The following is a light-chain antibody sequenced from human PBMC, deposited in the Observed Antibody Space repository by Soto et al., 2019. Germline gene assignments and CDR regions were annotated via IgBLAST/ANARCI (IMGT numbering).Light chain of an antibody. CDR3: QQYGSSPRT. CDR2: GAS. Sequence: VLTQSPGTLSLSTGERDTLSCKASQRVSNNYLAWYQQKPGQAPRLLIYGASSRATCIPDRFAGSGSGTDFTLTISRLEHEDCTVYYCQQYGSSPRTFGQGTKRELK. CDR1: QRVSNNY. J-gene: IGKJ1*01. V-gene: IGKV3-20*01.